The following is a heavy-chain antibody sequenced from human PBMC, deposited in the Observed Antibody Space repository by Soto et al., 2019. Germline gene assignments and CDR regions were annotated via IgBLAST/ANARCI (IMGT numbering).Heavy chain of an antibody. Sequence: PGGSLRLSCAASGFTFSSYAMSWVRQAPGKGLEWVSGISGSGGSTYYADSVKGWFTISRDNSKNTLYLQMNSLRAEDTAVYYCAKGNSGRYYSDYWGQGTLVTVS. D-gene: IGHD1-26*01. CDR2: ISGSGGST. CDR3: AKGNSGRYYSDY. V-gene: IGHV3-23*01. CDR1: GFTFSSYA. J-gene: IGHJ4*02.